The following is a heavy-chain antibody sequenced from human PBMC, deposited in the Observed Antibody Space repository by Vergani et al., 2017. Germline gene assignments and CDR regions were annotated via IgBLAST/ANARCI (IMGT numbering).Heavy chain of an antibody. D-gene: IGHD6-13*01. Sequence: QVQLVESGGGVVQPGRSLRLSCAASGFTFSSYGMHWVRQAPGKGLEWVAVIWYDGSNKYYAVSVKGRFTISRDNSKNTLYLQMNSLRAEDTAVYYCARDSGSRVYHYFDYWGQGTLVTVSS. CDR3: ARDSGSRVYHYFDY. J-gene: IGHJ4*02. CDR1: GFTFSSYG. CDR2: IWYDGSNK. V-gene: IGHV3-33*01.